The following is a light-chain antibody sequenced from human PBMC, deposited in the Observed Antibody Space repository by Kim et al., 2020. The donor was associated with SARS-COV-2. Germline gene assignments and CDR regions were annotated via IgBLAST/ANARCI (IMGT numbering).Light chain of an antibody. CDR1: RNRGSSF. CDR2: GAS. CDR3: QQYGTSPLT. V-gene: IGKV3-20*01. Sequence: SPAGESTVSSSSTRNRGSSFLAWYQQKPGQAPRLLIYGASNRATGIPDRFSGSGSETDFTLTISRLDPEDFAMYYCQQYGTSPLTFGGGTKLDIK. J-gene: IGKJ4*01.